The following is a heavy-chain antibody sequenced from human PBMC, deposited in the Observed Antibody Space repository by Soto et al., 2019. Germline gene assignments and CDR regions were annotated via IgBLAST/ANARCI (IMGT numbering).Heavy chain of an antibody. Sequence: SVKVSCQASAHTFRRYAISLVRQALGQELEWMGGINPIFSKANYAQKFQGRVTITADKSTTTAYMEMRSLRSDGTAVYYCARVAPSDFCSGYSYYYYYGMDVWGQGTTGAVS. J-gene: IGHJ6*02. CDR3: ARVAPSDFCSGYSYYYYYGMDV. D-gene: IGHD3-3*01. CDR2: INPIFSKA. CDR1: AHTFRRYA. V-gene: IGHV1-69*06.